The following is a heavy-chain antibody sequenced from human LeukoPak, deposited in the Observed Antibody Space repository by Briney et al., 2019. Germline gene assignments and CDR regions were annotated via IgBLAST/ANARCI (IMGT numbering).Heavy chain of an antibody. CDR1: GGSIRSSSYY. V-gene: IGHV4-39*07. CDR3: ARERRDGYRRFDY. J-gene: IGHJ4*02. Sequence: PSETLSLTCTVSGGSIRSSSYYWGWIRQPPGKGLEWIGNIYYSGSTYYSSSLKSRVTISVDTSKNHFSLKLSSVTAADTAVYFCARERRDGYRRFDYWGQGTLVTVSS. CDR2: IYYSGST. D-gene: IGHD5-24*01.